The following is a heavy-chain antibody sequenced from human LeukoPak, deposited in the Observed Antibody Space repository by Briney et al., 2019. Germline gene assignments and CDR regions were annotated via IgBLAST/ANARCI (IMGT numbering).Heavy chain of an antibody. CDR3: ARERADYYDSSGLRVFDY. D-gene: IGHD3-22*01. Sequence: PSETLSLTCTVSGGSISSYYWSWIRQPPGKGLEWIGYIYYSGSTNYNPSLKSRVTISVDTSKNQFSLKLSSVTAADTAVYYCARERADYYDSSGLRVFDYWGQGTLVTVSS. CDR1: GGSISSYY. V-gene: IGHV4-59*01. J-gene: IGHJ4*02. CDR2: IYYSGST.